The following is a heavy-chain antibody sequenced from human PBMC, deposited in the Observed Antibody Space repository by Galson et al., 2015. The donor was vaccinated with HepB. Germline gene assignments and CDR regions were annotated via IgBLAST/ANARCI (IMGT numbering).Heavy chain of an antibody. J-gene: IGHJ4*02. Sequence: SLRLSCAASGFTFSSYAMHWVRQAPGKGLEWVAVISYDGSNKYYADSVRGRFTISRDNSKNTLYLQMNSLRAEDTAVYYCARAQWLVPADYWGQGTLVTVSS. CDR3: ARAQWLVPADY. D-gene: IGHD6-19*01. V-gene: IGHV3-30*04. CDR2: ISYDGSNK. CDR1: GFTFSSYA.